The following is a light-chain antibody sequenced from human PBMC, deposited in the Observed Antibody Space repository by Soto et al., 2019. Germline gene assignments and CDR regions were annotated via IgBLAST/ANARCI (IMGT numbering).Light chain of an antibody. J-gene: IGKJ1*01. CDR2: DTS. CDR1: QSVRDRY. V-gene: IGKV3-20*01. Sequence: EIVLTQSPGTLSLSPGERATLSCRASQSVRDRYFAWYQQKPRQAPSLLIYDTSTRATGVPDRFSGSGSGTDFALTISRVEPEDFAIYFCQQYGSSPVTFGQGTKVEI. CDR3: QQYGSSPVT.